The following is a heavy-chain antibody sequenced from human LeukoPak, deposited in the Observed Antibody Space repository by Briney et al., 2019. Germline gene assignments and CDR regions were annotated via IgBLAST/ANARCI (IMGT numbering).Heavy chain of an antibody. CDR2: IYYSGST. CDR3: ARARSYYDSSGPNDAFDI. Sequence: SETLSLTCTVSGGSISSYYWSWIRQPPGKGLEWIGYIYYSGSTNYNPSLKSRVTISVDTSKNQFSLKLSSVTAADTAVYYCARARSYYDSSGPNDAFDIWGQGTMVTVSS. J-gene: IGHJ3*02. V-gene: IGHV4-59*01. CDR1: GGSISSYY. D-gene: IGHD3-22*01.